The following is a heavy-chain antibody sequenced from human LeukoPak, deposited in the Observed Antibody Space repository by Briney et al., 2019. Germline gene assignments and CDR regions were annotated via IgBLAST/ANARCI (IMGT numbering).Heavy chain of an antibody. CDR1: GFTFSSYW. D-gene: IGHD4-17*01. CDR3: AGDYGDPRAYGMDV. V-gene: IGHV3-7*03. Sequence: GGSLRLSCAASGFTFSSYWMSWVRQAPGKGLEWVANIKQDGSEKYYVDSVKGRFTISRDNSKNTLYLQMNSLRAEDTAVYYCAGDYGDPRAYGMDVWGQGTTVTVSS. J-gene: IGHJ6*02. CDR2: IKQDGSEK.